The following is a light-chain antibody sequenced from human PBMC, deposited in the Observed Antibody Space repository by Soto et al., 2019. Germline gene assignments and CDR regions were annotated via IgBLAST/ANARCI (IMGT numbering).Light chain of an antibody. V-gene: IGKV1-5*03. CDR1: QSISSW. J-gene: IGKJ1*01. CDR3: QQYNSYAWT. Sequence: DIQMTQSPSTLSASVGDRVTITCRASQSISSWLAWYQQKPGKAPKLLIYKASSLESGVPSRFSGSGSGTEFTLTISSLQPDAFATSYCQQYNSYAWTFGQGTKVEIK. CDR2: KAS.